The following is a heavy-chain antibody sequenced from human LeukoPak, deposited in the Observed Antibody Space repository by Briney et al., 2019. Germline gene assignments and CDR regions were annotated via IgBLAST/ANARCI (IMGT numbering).Heavy chain of an antibody. D-gene: IGHD3-22*01. J-gene: IGHJ3*02. V-gene: IGHV4-4*07. CDR3: ARDRYYYDTSGYYSAFET. CDR1: GGSTSSYY. CDR2: VYTSGIISGNT. Sequence: SETLSLTCTVSGGSTSSYYWSWIRQPPGKGLEWIGRVYTSGIISGNTNYNPSLESRVTMSVDASKNQLSLKLTSVTAADTAIYYCARDRYYYDTSGYYSAFETWGQGTMVTVSS.